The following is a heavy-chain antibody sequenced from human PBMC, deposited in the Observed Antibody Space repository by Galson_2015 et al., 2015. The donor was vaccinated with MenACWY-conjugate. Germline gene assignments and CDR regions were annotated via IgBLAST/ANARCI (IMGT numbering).Heavy chain of an antibody. CDR2: ISSNDRK. J-gene: IGHJ4*02. Sequence: PALVKPTQTLALTCSVSGFSLTTAGMVLSWIRQPPGKALEWLAHISSNDRKSYNTSLQSRLTISQDTSKSQVVLSVTNMDPVDTGTYYCARLTRAGDRGDWGQGTLVTVSS. V-gene: IGHV2-26*01. CDR1: GFSLTTAGMV. D-gene: IGHD2-21*02. CDR3: ARLTRAGDRGD.